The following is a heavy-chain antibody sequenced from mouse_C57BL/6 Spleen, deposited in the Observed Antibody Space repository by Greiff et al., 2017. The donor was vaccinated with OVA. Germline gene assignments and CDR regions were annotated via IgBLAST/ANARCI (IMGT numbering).Heavy chain of an antibody. Sequence: EVQGVESGGGLVKPGGSLKLSCAASGFTFSDYGMHWVRQAPEKGLEWVAYISRGSSTIYYADTVKGRFTISRDNAKNTLFLQMTSLRSEDTAMYYGARWGLRYFDYWGQGTTLTVSS. V-gene: IGHV5-17*01. J-gene: IGHJ2*01. D-gene: IGHD2-13*01. CDR2: ISRGSSTI. CDR3: ARWGLRYFDY. CDR1: GFTFSDYG.